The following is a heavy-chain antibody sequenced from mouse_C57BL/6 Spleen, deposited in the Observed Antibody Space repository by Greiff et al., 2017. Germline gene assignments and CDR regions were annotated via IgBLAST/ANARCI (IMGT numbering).Heavy chain of an antibody. CDR2: IRNKANGYPT. D-gene: IGHD1-2*01. CDR1: GFTFTDYY. Sequence: EVMLVESGGGLVQPGGSLSLSCAASGFTFTDYYMSWVRQPPGKALEWLGFIRNKANGYPTEYSASVKGRFTISRDNSQSILYLQMNALRAEDSATYYCARCGYLAYFDYWGQGTTLTVSS. J-gene: IGHJ2*01. CDR3: ARCGYLAYFDY. V-gene: IGHV7-3*01.